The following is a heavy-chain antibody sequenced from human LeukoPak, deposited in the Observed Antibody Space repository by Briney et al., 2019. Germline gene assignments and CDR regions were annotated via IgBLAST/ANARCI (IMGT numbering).Heavy chain of an antibody. CDR3: ARDQAVYANYYYYGMDV. J-gene: IGHJ6*02. Sequence: GGSLRLSCAASGFTFSSYAMSWVRQAPGKGPEWVAVISYDGSNKYYADSVKGRFTISRDNSKNTLYLQMNSLRAEDTAVYYCARDQAVYANYYYYGMDVWGQGTTVTVSS. D-gene: IGHD2-8*01. CDR2: ISYDGSNK. V-gene: IGHV3-30-3*01. CDR1: GFTFSSYA.